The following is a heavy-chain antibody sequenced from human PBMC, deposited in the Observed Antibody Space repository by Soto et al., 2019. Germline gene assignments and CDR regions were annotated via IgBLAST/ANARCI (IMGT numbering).Heavy chain of an antibody. CDR3: ARTFSAVTKMVNP. CDR1: GGTFSSYA. V-gene: IGHV1-69*05. J-gene: IGHJ5*02. CDR2: IIPIFGTT. D-gene: IGHD4-17*01. Sequence: ASVKVSCKASGGTFSSYAISWVRQAPGQGLEWMGGIIPIFGTTNYAQKFQGRVTITTDESTSTAYMELRSLRSEDTAVYYCARTFSAVTKMVNPWGQGTLVTVSS.